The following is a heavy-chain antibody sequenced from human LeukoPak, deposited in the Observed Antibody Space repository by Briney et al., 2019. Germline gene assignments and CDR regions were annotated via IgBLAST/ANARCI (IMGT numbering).Heavy chain of an antibody. CDR2: ISYDGSNK. V-gene: IGHV3-30*04. Sequence: GRSLRLSCAASGFTFSSYAMHWVRQAPGKGLEWVAVISYDGSNKYYADSVKGRFTISRDNSKNTLYLQMSSLRAEDTAVYYCARDSAYFDWLTVYYYYYYMDVWGKGTTVTVSS. CDR3: ARDSAYFDWLTVYYYYYYMDV. J-gene: IGHJ6*03. CDR1: GFTFSSYA. D-gene: IGHD3-9*01.